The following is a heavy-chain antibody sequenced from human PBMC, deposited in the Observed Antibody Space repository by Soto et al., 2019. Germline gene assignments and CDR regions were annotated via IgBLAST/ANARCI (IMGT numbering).Heavy chain of an antibody. Sequence: CVRQAPGKGLEWVSASSGSGGSTYYADSVKGRFTISRDNSKNTLYLQMNSLRAEDTAVYYCAKVTTVTDAFDIWGQGTMVTVSS. CDR3: AKVTTVTDAFDI. CDR2: SSGSGGST. V-gene: IGHV3-23*01. J-gene: IGHJ3*02. D-gene: IGHD4-17*01.